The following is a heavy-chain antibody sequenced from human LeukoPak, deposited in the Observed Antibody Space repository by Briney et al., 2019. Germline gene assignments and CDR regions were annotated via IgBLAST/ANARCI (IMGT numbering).Heavy chain of an antibody. Sequence: SETLSLTCTVSGGSISSYYWSWIRQPPGKGLEWIGYIYYSGSTNYNPSLKSRVTISVDTSKNQFSLKLSSVTAADTAVYYCARGYDFWSGYSPIYYGMDVWGQGTTVAVSS. CDR3: ARGYDFWSGYSPIYYGMDV. D-gene: IGHD3-3*01. V-gene: IGHV4-59*01. CDR2: IYYSGST. CDR1: GGSISSYY. J-gene: IGHJ6*02.